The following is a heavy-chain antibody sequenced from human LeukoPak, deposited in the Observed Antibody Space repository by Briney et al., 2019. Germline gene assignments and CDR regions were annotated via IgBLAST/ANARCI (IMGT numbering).Heavy chain of an antibody. D-gene: IGHD3-22*01. V-gene: IGHV4-31*03. Sequence: SETLSLTCTVSGGSISSGGYYWIWLPQPPGKALEGIGYIYYCGSTYYNPSLNSRVSISVDTSNNQFSLKLSSVTAADTAVYYCARDPIRPGSYYDSSGSDAFDIWGQGTMVTVSS. CDR1: GGSISSGGYY. CDR2: IYYCGST. J-gene: IGHJ3*02. CDR3: ARDPIRPGSYYDSSGSDAFDI.